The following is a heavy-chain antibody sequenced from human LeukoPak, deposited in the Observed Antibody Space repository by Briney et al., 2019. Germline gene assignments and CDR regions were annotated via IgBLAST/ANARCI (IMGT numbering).Heavy chain of an antibody. CDR1: GGSISSGGYY. D-gene: IGHD4-23*01. Sequence: PSETLSLTCTVSGGSISSGGYYWSWIRQHPGKGLEWIGYIYYSGSTYYNPSLKSRVAISVDTSKNQFSLKLSSVTAADTAVYYCARDYGGNVDYWGQGTLVTVSS. V-gene: IGHV4-31*03. J-gene: IGHJ4*02. CDR3: ARDYGGNVDY. CDR2: IYYSGST.